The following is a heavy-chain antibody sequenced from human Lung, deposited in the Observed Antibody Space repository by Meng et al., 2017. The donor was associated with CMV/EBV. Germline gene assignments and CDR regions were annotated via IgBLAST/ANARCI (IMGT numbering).Heavy chain of an antibody. J-gene: IGHJ5*02. V-gene: IGHV3-43*01. D-gene: IGHD3-3*01. Sequence: LSLTCATSGFIFDDYTIHWVRQAPGKGLEWVSLIRGDNRLYADSVKGRFTISRDNTENSVYLQMNSLRTEDTALYYCAKEGDTIWYDHWGQGTLVTVSS. CDR1: GFIFDDYT. CDR2: IRGDNR. CDR3: AKEGDTIWYDH.